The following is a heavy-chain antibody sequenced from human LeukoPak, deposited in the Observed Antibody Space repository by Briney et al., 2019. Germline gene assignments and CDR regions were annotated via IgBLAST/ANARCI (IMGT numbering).Heavy chain of an antibody. D-gene: IGHD2-15*01. Sequence: GGSLRPSCAASGFTFRSYDMHWVRQATGKGLEWVSAIGIGGDTYYPGSVKGRFTISRENAKNSLYLQMNSLRAGDTAVYYCVRQATPHGHFDYWGQGILVTVSS. CDR1: GFTFRSYD. J-gene: IGHJ4*02. V-gene: IGHV3-13*01. CDR2: IGIGGDT. CDR3: VRQATPHGHFDY.